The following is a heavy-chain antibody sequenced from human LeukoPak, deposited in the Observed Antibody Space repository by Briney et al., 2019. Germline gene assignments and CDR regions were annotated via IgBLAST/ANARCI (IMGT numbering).Heavy chain of an antibody. J-gene: IGHJ4*02. Sequence: GRSLRLSCTASGFTFSGYSMNWIRQAPGKGLEWVSSFGTRSTSIYHAGSVKGRFAISRDNAKNSLYLQMNSLRAEDTALYYCAREVSEGFDFWGQGTLVTVSS. CDR1: GFTFSGYS. V-gene: IGHV3-21*01. CDR3: AREVSEGFDF. CDR2: FGTRSTSI. D-gene: IGHD3-22*01.